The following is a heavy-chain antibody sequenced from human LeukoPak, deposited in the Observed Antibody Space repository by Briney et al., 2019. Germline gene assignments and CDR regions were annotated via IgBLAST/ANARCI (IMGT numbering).Heavy chain of an antibody. D-gene: IGHD3-22*01. V-gene: IGHV1-69*05. CDR1: GGTFSSYA. J-gene: IGHJ4*02. Sequence: GASVKVSCKASGGTFSSYAISWVRQAPGQGLEWMGGIIPIFATAKYAQKFQGRVTITTDESTSTAYMELSSLRSEDTAVYYCARDLGSGYSFDYWGQGTLVTVSS. CDR3: ARDLGSGYSFDY. CDR2: IIPIFATA.